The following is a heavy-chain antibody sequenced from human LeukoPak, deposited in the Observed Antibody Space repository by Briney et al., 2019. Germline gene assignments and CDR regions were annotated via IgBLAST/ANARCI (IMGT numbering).Heavy chain of an antibody. Sequence: ASVTVSCKASGGTFSSYAISWVRQAPGQGLEWMGGIIPIFGTTNYAQKFQGRVTITADESTSTAYMELSSLRSEDTAVYYCARRLHYNYMDVWGKGTTVTVSS. V-gene: IGHV1-69*13. CDR3: ARRLHYNYMDV. CDR2: IIPIFGTT. J-gene: IGHJ6*03. CDR1: GGTFSSYA.